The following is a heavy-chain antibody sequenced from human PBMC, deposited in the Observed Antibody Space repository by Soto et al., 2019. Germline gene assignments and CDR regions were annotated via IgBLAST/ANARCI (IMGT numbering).Heavy chain of an antibody. Sequence: SLRRSCAGSAFTFSSYDMHWVHQKPVKVLAWLAVIWYDGSNEYYADSVKGRFTISRDNSKNTLYLQMNSLRAEDTAVYYCARESLTNIVVVPAAQGLEPWGQGTLVTVSS. CDR2: IWYDGSNE. CDR3: ARESLTNIVVVPAAQGLEP. V-gene: IGHV3-33*01. J-gene: IGHJ5*02. CDR1: AFTFSSYD. D-gene: IGHD2-2*01.